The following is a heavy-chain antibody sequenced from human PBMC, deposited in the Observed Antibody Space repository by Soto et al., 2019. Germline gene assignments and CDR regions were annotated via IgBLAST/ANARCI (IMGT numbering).Heavy chain of an antibody. J-gene: IGHJ4*02. D-gene: IGHD3-22*01. CDR1: GYTFTSYG. V-gene: IGHV1-18*04. CDR2: ISAYNGNA. Sequence: ASVKFSCKASGYTFTSYGISWVRQAPGQGLEWMGWISAYNGNANYAQKLQGRVTMTTDTSTSTAYMELRSLRSDDTAVYYCAAETRYDSSGYYYDYWGQGTLVTVSS. CDR3: AAETRYDSSGYYYDY.